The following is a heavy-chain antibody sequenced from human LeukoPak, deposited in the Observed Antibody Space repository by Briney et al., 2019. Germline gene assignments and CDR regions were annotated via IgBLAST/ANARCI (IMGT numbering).Heavy chain of an antibody. V-gene: IGHV1-18*01. J-gene: IGHJ4*02. CDR1: GYTFTSYG. Sequence: ASVKVSCKASGYTFTSYGISWVRQAPGQGLEWMGWISAYNGNTNYAQKVQGRVTMTTDTSTSTAYMELRSLRSDDTAVYYCARSSAYYYDSSGYYIPFDYWGQGTLVTVPS. CDR3: ARSSAYYYDSSGYYIPFDY. D-gene: IGHD3-22*01. CDR2: ISAYNGNT.